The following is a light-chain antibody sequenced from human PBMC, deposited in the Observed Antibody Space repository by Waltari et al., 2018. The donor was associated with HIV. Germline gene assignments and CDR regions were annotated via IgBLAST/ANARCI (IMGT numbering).Light chain of an antibody. CDR2: EVT. CDR1: NNDIGGYEY. V-gene: IGLV2-8*01. Sequence: QSALTQPPSASGSPGQSVTLSCTGSNNDIGGYEYVSWYQVHPGQAPILVISEVTNRPSGVSDRFSAATSANTAFLSVSGLQSEDEADYYCSSFVDRGGFYVLFGGGTRLTVL. J-gene: IGLJ2*01. CDR3: SSFVDRGGFYVL.